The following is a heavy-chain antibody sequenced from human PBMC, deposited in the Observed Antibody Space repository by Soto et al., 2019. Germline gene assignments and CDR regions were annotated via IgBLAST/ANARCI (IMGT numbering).Heavy chain of an antibody. CDR2: MNPGSGNT. J-gene: IGHJ5*02. D-gene: IGHD3-10*01. V-gene: IGHV1-8*01. CDR1: GYTFTNYE. CDR3: ARMASSGSLNWFDP. Sequence: ASVKVSCKASGYTFTNYEINWVRQATGQGLEWMGWMNPGSGNTGYAHKFQGRVTMTRNISISTSYMELSRLGSDDTAIYYCARMASSGSLNWFDPWGQGTLVTVSS.